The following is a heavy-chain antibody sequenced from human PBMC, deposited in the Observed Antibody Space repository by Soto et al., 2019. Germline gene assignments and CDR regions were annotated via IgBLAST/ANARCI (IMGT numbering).Heavy chain of an antibody. J-gene: IGHJ4*02. CDR1: GYTFTSYG. CDR3: AISVDYDYIWGFDY. Sequence: GASLKVSCKASGYTFTSYGISWVRQAPGQGLEWMGWISAYNGNTNYAQKLQGRVTMTTDTSTSTAYMELRSLRSDDTAVYYCAISVDYDYIWGFDYWGQGTLVTVSS. V-gene: IGHV1-18*01. D-gene: IGHD3-16*01. CDR2: ISAYNGNT.